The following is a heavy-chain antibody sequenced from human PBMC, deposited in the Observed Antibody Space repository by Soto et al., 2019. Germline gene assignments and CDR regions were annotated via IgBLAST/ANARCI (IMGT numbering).Heavy chain of an antibody. CDR1: GYTFTSYG. V-gene: IGHV1-18*01. Sequence: ASVKVSCKASGYTFTSYGISWVRQAPGQGLEWMGWISAYNGNTNYAQKLQGRVTMTTDTSTSTAYMELRSLRSDDTAVYYCARDDYRGKRQKHDAFDIWGQGTMVTVSS. CDR3: ARDDYRGKRQKHDAFDI. CDR2: ISAYNGNT. J-gene: IGHJ3*02. D-gene: IGHD1-26*01.